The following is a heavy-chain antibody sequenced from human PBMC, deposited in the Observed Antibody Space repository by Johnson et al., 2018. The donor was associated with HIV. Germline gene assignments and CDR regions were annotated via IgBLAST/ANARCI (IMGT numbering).Heavy chain of an antibody. V-gene: IGHV3-20*04. J-gene: IGHJ3*02. D-gene: IGHD2-21*01. CDR2: INWNGGST. CDR1: GFTFDDYG. CDR3: ARAGVVFSTASHDAFDI. Sequence: VQLVESGGGVERPGGSLRLSCVASGFTFDDYGMSWVRQPPGKGLEWVSGINWNGGSTDYADSVKGRFTISRDNSKNTLYLQMNSLRAEDTAVYYCARAGVVFSTASHDAFDIWGQGTMVTVSS.